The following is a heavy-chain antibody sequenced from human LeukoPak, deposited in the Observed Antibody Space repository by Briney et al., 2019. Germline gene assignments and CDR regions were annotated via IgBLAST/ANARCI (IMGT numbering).Heavy chain of an antibody. CDR1: GGSIYTYY. CDR2: IYNIGTT. J-gene: IGHJ4*02. V-gene: IGHV4-59*01. D-gene: IGHD6-19*01. CDR3: ARAGGIAVAGSLDY. Sequence: ETLSLTCTVSGGSIYTYYWSWIRQSPGKGLEWIGYIYNIGTTDYNPSFKSRVAMSVDTSKNQFSLKLSSVTAADTAVYYCARAGGIAVAGSLDYWGQGTLVTVSS.